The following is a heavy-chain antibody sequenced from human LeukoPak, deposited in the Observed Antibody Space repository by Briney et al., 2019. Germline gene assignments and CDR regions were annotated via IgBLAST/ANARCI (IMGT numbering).Heavy chain of an antibody. Sequence: GGSLRLSCAASGFTFSSYAMHWVRQAPGKGLEWVAVISYDGSNKYYADSVKGRFTISRDNSKNALYLQMNSLRAEDTAVYYCARDLIVVVITNWFDPWGQGTLVTVSS. CDR3: ARDLIVVVITNWFDP. CDR1: GFTFSSYA. J-gene: IGHJ5*02. V-gene: IGHV3-30-3*01. D-gene: IGHD3-22*01. CDR2: ISYDGSNK.